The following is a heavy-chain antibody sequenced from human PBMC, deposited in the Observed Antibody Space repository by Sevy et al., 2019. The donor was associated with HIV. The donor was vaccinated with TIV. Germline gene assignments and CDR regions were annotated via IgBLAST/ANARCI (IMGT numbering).Heavy chain of an antibody. CDR2: IWYDGSNK. CDR1: GFNFSNYA. D-gene: IGHD3-16*02. V-gene: IGHV3-33*01. CDR3: ARLSCEFRFDP. J-gene: IGHJ5*02. Sequence: GGSLRLSCAASGFNFSNYAMHWVRQAPGKGLEWVTLIWYDGSNKNYADSNSMKGRFTISRDNSKNTLYLQMNNLISKFTFVYYYARLSCEFRFDPWGQGTLVTVSS.